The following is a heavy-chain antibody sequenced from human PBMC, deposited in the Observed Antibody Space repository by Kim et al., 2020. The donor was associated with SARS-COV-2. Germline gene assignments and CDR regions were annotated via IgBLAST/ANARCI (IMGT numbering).Heavy chain of an antibody. J-gene: IGHJ5*01. D-gene: IGHD2-15*01. Sequence: TNYADSVKGRFTISRDNAKNTLFLQMNSLRAEDTSVYYCARDLTGLVADSWGHGTLVTVSS. V-gene: IGHV3-74*01. CDR3: ARDLTGLVADS. CDR2: T.